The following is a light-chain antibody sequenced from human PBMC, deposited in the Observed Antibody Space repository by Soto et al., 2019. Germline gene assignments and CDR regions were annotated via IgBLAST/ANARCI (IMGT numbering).Light chain of an antibody. CDR2: EVR. J-gene: IGLJ3*02. CDR1: SSDVGGYNY. Sequence: QSALTQPRSVSGSPGQSVAISCTGTSSDVGGYNYVSWYQHRPGKAPRLMIYEVRNRLSGVSNRFSGSKSGNTASLTISGLHSEDEADYYCTSYTPTGALVFGSGTKLTVL. V-gene: IGLV2-14*01. CDR3: TSYTPTGALV.